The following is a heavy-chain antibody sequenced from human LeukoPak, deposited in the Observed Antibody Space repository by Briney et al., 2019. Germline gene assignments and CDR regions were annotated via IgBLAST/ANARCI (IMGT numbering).Heavy chain of an antibody. CDR2: MNPNSGNT. V-gene: IGHV1-8*01. J-gene: IGHJ4*02. CDR3: ARVGLRYRGSTSCRDFDY. CDR1: GYTFTSYD. D-gene: IGHD2-2*01. Sequence: ASVKVSCKASGYTFTSYDINWVRQATGQGLEWMGWMNPNSGNTGYAQKFQGRVTMTRNTSISTAYMELSSLRSEDTAVYYCARVGLRYRGSTSCRDFDYWGQGTLVTVSS.